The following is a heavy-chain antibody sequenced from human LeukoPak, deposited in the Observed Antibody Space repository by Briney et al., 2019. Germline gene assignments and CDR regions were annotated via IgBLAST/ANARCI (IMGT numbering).Heavy chain of an antibody. J-gene: IGHJ6*03. Sequence: VMSSQTLSLTCTVSGGSISSGSYYWSWIRQPAGKGLEWIGRIYTSGSTNYNPSLKSRVTISVDTSKNQSSLKLSSVTAADTAVYYCARCPGGATKPYYYYYMDVWGKGTTVTVSS. D-gene: IGHD5-24*01. V-gene: IGHV4-61*02. CDR2: IYTSGST. CDR3: ARCPGGATKPYYYYYMDV. CDR1: GGSISSGSYY.